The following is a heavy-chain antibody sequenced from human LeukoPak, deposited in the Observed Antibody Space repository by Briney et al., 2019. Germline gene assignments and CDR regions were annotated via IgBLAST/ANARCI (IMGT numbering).Heavy chain of an antibody. D-gene: IGHD2-15*01. V-gene: IGHV3-30*02. CDR1: GFTFSSYG. Sequence: PGGSLRLSCAASGFTFSSYGMHWVRQAPGKGLEWVAFIRYDGSNKYYADSVKGRFTISRDNSKNTLYLQMNSLRAEDTAVYYCAKDHPDCSGGSCYLGTLDYWGQGTLVTVSS. J-gene: IGHJ4*02. CDR3: AKDHPDCSGGSCYLGTLDY. CDR2: IRYDGSNK.